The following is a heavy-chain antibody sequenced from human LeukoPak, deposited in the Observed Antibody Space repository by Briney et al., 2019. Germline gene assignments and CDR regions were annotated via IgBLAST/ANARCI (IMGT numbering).Heavy chain of an antibody. V-gene: IGHV4-39*01. CDR3: ARQHYTVTRVDY. CDR2: IYYIGST. D-gene: IGHD4-17*01. J-gene: IGHJ4*02. Sequence: SETLSLTCTVSGGSISSSSYYWGWIRQPPGKGLEWIGSIYYIGSTYYNPSLKSRVTISVDTSKNQFSLKLSSVTAADTAVYYCARQHYTVTRVDYWGQGTLVTVSS. CDR1: GGSISSSSYY.